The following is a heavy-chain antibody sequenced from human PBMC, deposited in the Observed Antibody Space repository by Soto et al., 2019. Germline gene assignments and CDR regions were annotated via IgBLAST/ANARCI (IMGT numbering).Heavy chain of an antibody. CDR3: VRTSLVVAVATREDF. CDR1: GFTFINYW. J-gene: IGHJ4*02. CDR2: IDSDGSRI. D-gene: IGHD2-15*01. Sequence: EVQLVESGEGLVQPGESLRLSCEASGFTFINYWMHWVRQAPGKGLVWVSRIDSDGSRITYADFVKGRFTISRDNAKNTVYLHMNSLTAEDTAVYYCVRTSLVVAVATREDFWGQGTLVTVSS. V-gene: IGHV3-74*01.